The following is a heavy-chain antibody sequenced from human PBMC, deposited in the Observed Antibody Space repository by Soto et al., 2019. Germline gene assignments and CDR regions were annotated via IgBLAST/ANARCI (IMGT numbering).Heavy chain of an antibody. CDR1: GFTVSSNY. V-gene: IGHV3-66*01. D-gene: IGHD3-3*01. CDR2: IYSGGST. CDR3: ARDASTDYDFWSGYRVGLYDYYGMDV. Sequence: EVQLVESGGGLVQPGGSLRLSCAASGFTVSSNYMSWVRQAPGKGLEWVSVIYSGGSTYYADSVKGRFTISRDKSKNTLYLQMNSLRAEDTAVYYCARDASTDYDFWSGYRVGLYDYYGMDVWGQGTTVTVSS. J-gene: IGHJ6*02.